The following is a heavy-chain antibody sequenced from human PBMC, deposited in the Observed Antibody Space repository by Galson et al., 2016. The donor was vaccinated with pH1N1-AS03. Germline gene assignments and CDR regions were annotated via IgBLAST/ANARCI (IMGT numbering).Heavy chain of an antibody. CDR1: GASVISGSYY. D-gene: IGHD3-3*02. CDR2: ISYSGST. Sequence: LSLTCTVSGASVISGSYYWSWIRQPPGERLEWIGYISYSGSTNYNPSLTSRVTISVDTSNNQFSLRLSSVTAADTAVYFCSSTPYYPFWSGYTPLDFWGQGTLVTVSS. J-gene: IGHJ4*02. CDR3: SSTPYYPFWSGYTPLDF. V-gene: IGHV4-61*01.